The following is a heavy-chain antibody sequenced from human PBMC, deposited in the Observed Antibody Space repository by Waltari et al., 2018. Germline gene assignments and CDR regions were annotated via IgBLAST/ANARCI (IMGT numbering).Heavy chain of an antibody. CDR1: GYSISSGYY. D-gene: IGHD2-15*01. CDR3: ARYCSGGSCYSFPPNY. CDR2: IYPGGGA. J-gene: IGHJ4*02. V-gene: IGHV4-38-2*01. Sequence: QVQLQESGPGLVKPSETLSLTCAVSGYSISSGYYWGWIRQPPGKGLEWIGSIYPGGGAYYNPSLKSRVTISVDTSKNQFSLKLSSVTAADTAVYYCARYCSGGSCYSFPPNYWGQGTLVTVSS.